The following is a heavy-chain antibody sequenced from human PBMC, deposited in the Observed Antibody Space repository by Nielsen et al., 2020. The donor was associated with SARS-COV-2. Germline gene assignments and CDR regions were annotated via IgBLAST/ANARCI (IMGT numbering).Heavy chain of an antibody. CDR3: ASGLLYYYYYGMDV. J-gene: IGHJ6*02. Sequence: GGSLRLSCAASGFTFSSYGMHWVRQAPGKGLEWVAVISYDGSNKYYADSVKGRFTISRDNSKNTLYLQMNSLRAEDTAVYYCASGLLYYYYYGMDVWGQGTMVTVSS. CDR1: GFTFSSYG. V-gene: IGHV3-30*03. D-gene: IGHD5/OR15-5a*01. CDR2: ISYDGSNK.